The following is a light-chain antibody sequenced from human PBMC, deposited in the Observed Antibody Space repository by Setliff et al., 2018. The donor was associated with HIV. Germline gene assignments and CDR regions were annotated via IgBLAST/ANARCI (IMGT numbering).Light chain of an antibody. Sequence: ALTQPASVSGSPGQSITISCTGPSSDVGGYNSVSWYQQHPGKVPKLMIYDVSNRPSGVSNRFSGSKSGNTASLTISGLQAEDEADYYCSSYTSTSTPYVFGTGTKVTVL. J-gene: IGLJ1*01. V-gene: IGLV2-14*03. CDR2: DVS. CDR1: SSDVGGYNS. CDR3: SSYTSTSTPYV.